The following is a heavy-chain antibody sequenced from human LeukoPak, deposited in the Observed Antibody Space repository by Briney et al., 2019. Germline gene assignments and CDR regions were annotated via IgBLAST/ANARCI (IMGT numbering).Heavy chain of an antibody. D-gene: IGHD5-12*01. CDR3: AKGRPPGVIMAGRGGFDY. J-gene: IGHJ4*02. CDR2: ISGRDSNT. V-gene: IGHV3-23*01. CDR1: GFTFSSNG. Sequence: GGSLRLSCAASGFTFSSNGMSWVRQAPGKGLEWVSTISGRDSNTYYADSVEGRFTISRDNSKNTLYLQMNSLRAEDTAVYYCAKGRPPGVIMAGRGGFDYWGQGTLVTVSS.